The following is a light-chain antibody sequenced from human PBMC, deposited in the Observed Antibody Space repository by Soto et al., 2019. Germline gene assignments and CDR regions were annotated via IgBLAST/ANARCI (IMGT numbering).Light chain of an antibody. V-gene: IGKV1-5*03. Sequence: DIQMTQSPSTLSASVGDRVTITCRASQSISSWLAWYQQKPGKAPKLLIYKASSLESGVPSRFSGSGSGTEFTLTISSLQPDDPATYYCQQYNSFPTFGQGTKVEIK. CDR3: QQYNSFPT. CDR2: KAS. J-gene: IGKJ1*01. CDR1: QSISSW.